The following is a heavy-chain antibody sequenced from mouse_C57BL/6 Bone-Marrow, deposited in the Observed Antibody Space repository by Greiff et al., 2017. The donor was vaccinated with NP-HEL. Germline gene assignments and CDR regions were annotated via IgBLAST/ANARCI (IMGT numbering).Heavy chain of an antibody. CDR2: IHPNSGST. D-gene: IGHD2-3*01. CDR1: GYTLTSYW. J-gene: IGHJ4*01. V-gene: IGHV1-64*01. Sequence: QVQLQQPGAELVKPGASVKLSCKASGYTLTSYWMHWVKQRPGQGLEWIGMIHPNSGSTNYNEKFKSKATLTVDKSSSTAYMQLSSLTSEDSAVYYCARGHDGYSYYYAMDYWGQGTSVTVSS. CDR3: ARGHDGYSYYYAMDY.